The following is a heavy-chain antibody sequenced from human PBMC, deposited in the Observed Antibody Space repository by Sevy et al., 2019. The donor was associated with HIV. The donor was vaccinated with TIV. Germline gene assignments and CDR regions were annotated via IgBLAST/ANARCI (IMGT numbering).Heavy chain of an antibody. CDR2: IIPIFGTA. J-gene: IGHJ5*02. CDR3: ARDGAIAAAHWFDP. D-gene: IGHD6-13*01. CDR1: GGTFSSYA. V-gene: IGHV1-69*13. Sequence: ASVKVSCKASGGTFSSYAISWVRQAPGQGLEWMGRIIPIFGTANYAQKFQGRVTITADESTSTAYMELSSLRSEDTAVYYCARDGAIAAAHWFDPWGQGTPVTVSS.